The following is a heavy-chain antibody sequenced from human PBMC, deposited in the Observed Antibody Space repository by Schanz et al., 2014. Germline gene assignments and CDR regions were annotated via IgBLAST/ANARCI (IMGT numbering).Heavy chain of an antibody. J-gene: IGHJ4*02. CDR2: ISDSGDST. CDR1: GFTFSDYY. Sequence: QVQLVESGGGLVKPGGSLRLSCAASGFTFSDYYMTWIRQAPGKGLEWVSGISDSGDSTHYADSVKGRFTISRDNAKNSLFLQMNSLSAEDTAVYYCAKVAPAATYLDSWGLGTLVTVSS. V-gene: IGHV3-11*01. CDR3: AKVAPAATYLDS. D-gene: IGHD2-2*01.